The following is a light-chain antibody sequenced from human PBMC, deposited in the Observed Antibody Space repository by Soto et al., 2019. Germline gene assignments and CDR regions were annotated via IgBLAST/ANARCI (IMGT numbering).Light chain of an antibody. Sequence: EIVMTQSPVTLSVSPGERATLSCRASQSVRSNLAWYQQKPGQAPSLLISGASTRAAGISDRFRGSGSGTDFTLTISSLQPEDFATYYCQQSYSTPRTFGQGTKVDIK. CDR3: QQSYSTPRT. J-gene: IGKJ1*01. V-gene: IGKV3-15*01. CDR1: QSVRSN. CDR2: GAS.